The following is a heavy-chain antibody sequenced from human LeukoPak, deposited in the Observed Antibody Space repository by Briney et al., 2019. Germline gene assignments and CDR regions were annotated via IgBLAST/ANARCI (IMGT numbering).Heavy chain of an antibody. CDR3: ASLRSAAAGPIMDV. CDR1: GYTFTSYA. V-gene: IGHV7-4-1*02. D-gene: IGHD6-13*01. Sequence: ASVKVTCKASGYTFTSYAMNWVRQAPGQGLEWMGWINTNTGNPTYAQGFTGRFVFSLDTSVSTAYLQISSLKAEDTAVYYCASLRSAAAGPIMDVWGQGTTVTVSS. CDR2: INTNTGNP. J-gene: IGHJ6*02.